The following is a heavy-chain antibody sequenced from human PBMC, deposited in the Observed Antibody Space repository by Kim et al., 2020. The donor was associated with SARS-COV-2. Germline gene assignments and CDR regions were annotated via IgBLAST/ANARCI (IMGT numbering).Heavy chain of an antibody. CDR2: QDGREK. J-gene: IGHJ6*02. V-gene: IGHV3-7*01. CDR3: VRDFLGV. Sequence: QDGREKNDVDSVKGRFTIARDNAKNSLHLQMSSLRVEDTAVYYCVRDFLGVWGQGTTVTVSS.